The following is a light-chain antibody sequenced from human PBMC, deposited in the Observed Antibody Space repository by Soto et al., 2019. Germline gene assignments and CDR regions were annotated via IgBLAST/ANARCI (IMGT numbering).Light chain of an antibody. CDR1: SSDVGSYNG. CDR2: EVS. V-gene: IGLV2-18*02. Sequence: QSVLTQPPSVSGSPGQSVTISCTGTSSDVGSYNGVSWYQQPPGTAPKLMIYEVSNRPSGVPDRFSGSKSANTASLTISGLQAEDEADYYCSSYTSSSTVVFGGGTKLTVL. J-gene: IGLJ2*01. CDR3: SSYTSSSTVV.